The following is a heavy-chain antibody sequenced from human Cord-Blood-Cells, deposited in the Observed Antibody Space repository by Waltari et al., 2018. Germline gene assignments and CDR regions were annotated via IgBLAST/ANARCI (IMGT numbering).Heavy chain of an antibody. V-gene: IGHV4-38-2*01. CDR2: IYHSGST. D-gene: IGHD3-22*01. CDR3: ARLGSGYYFWFDP. J-gene: IGHJ5*02. CDR1: FYSIIIFYY. Sequence: HLHYSFPLLFNPSYTLSLTFSFSFYSIIIFYYFFFILHPPGKGLEWIGSIYHSGSTYYNPSLRSRVTRSVDTSKNQFSLKLSSVTAADTAVYYCARLGSGYYFWFDPWGQGTLVTVSS.